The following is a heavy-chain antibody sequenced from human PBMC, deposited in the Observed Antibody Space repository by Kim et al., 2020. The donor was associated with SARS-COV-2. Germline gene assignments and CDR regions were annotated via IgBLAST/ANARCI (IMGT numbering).Heavy chain of an antibody. Sequence: SVKVSCKASGGTFSSYAISWVRQAPGQGLEWMGRIIPILGIANYAQKFQGRVTITADKSTSTAYMELSSLRSEDTAVYYCARDAYGSGAGYWGQGTLVTVSS. V-gene: IGHV1-69*04. D-gene: IGHD3-10*01. CDR1: GGTFSSYA. CDR3: ARDAYGSGAGY. CDR2: IIPILGIA. J-gene: IGHJ4*02.